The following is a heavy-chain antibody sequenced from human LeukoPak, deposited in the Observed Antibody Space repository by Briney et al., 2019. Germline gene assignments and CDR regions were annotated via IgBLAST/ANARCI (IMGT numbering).Heavy chain of an antibody. CDR1: GFTFSSYW. J-gene: IGHJ4*02. V-gene: IGHV3-7*01. CDR2: IKEDGSEK. CDR3: ATKEGAYYYDRAFDY. D-gene: IGHD3-22*01. Sequence: GGSLRLSCAASGFTFSSYWMSWVRQAPGKGLEWVANIKEDGSEKYYVDSVKGRFTISRDNAKNSLYLQMNSLRAEDTAVYYCATKEGAYYYDRAFDYWGQGTLVTVSS.